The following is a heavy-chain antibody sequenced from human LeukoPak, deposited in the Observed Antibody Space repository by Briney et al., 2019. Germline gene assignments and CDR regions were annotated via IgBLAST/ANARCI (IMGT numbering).Heavy chain of an antibody. CDR2: TSYSGST. CDR3: ARGRKYYGSGSSRSYYFDY. D-gene: IGHD3-10*01. J-gene: IGHJ4*02. V-gene: IGHV4-59*12. CDR1: ARSISSYY. Sequence: PSETLSLTCPVYARSISSYYWSWIRHPPGKGLEWIRYTSYSGSTNYNPSLKNRVTISVDTPKNQFSLKLSSVTAADTAVYYCARGRKYYGSGSSRSYYFDYWGQGTLVTVSS.